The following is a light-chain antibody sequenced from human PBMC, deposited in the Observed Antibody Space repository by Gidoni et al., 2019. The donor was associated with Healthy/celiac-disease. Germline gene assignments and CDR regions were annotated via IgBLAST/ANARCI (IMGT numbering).Light chain of an antibody. CDR3: QQRSNGPPLT. J-gene: IGKJ4*01. CDR1: QSVSSY. CDR2: DAS. Sequence: EIVLTQSPATLSLSPGERATLSCRASQSVSSYLAWYQQKPGQAPRLLIYDASNSATGIPARFSGSESGTDFTLTISSLEPEDFAVYYCQQRSNGPPLTFGGGTKVEIK. V-gene: IGKV3-11*01.